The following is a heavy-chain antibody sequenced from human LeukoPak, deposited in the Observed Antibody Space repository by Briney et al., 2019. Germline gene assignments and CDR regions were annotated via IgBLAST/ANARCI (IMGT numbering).Heavy chain of an antibody. D-gene: IGHD4-17*01. CDR1: GYTFTSYN. J-gene: IGHJ5*02. Sequence: ASLKVSCKASGYTFTSYNINWVRQATGQGLEWLGWMNRNSANTGYTQKFQGRVTITRHASITTAYMELSSLRSEETAVYYCARGLPDFGDYVTWFDPWGQGTLVSVSS. V-gene: IGHV1-8*03. CDR3: ARGLPDFGDYVTWFDP. CDR2: MNRNSANT.